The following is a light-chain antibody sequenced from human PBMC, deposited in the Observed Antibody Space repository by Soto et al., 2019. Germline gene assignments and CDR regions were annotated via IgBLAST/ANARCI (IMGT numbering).Light chain of an antibody. J-gene: IGLJ2*01. CDR3: AAWDDSLSAHVV. CDR2: SNN. Sequence: QSVLTQPPSASGTPGQRVTISCSGSSSNIGSNYVYWYQQLPGTARKLLIYSNNQRPSGVPDRFSGSKSGTSASLAISGLRSEDEADYYCAAWDDSLSAHVVFGGGTKVTVL. V-gene: IGLV1-47*02. CDR1: SSNIGSNY.